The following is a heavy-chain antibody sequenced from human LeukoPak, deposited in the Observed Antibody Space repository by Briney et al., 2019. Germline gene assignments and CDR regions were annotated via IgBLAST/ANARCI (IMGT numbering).Heavy chain of an antibody. J-gene: IGHJ4*02. CDR3: ARIVPYSGSHWGLDY. CDR1: GFTFSSYA. Sequence: PGGSLRLSCAASGFTFSSYAMSWVRQAPGKGLEWVANIRQDGSEKYHVDSVKGRFTISRDNAKNSVYLQMNSLRAEDTAVYYCARIVPYSGSHWGLDYWGQGTLVTVSS. V-gene: IGHV3-7*01. D-gene: IGHD1-26*01. CDR2: IRQDGSEK.